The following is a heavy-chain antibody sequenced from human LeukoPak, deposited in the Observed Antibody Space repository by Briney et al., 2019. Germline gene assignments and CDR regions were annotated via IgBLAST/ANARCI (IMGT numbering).Heavy chain of an antibody. D-gene: IGHD2-8*02. V-gene: IGHV3-30-3*01. Sequence: QPGGSLRLSCAASGFTFSGYYMHWVRQAPGKGLEWVAYISQDGYTKTYADPVKGRFTISSDKSQTTLYLQMNSLIPEDAALYYCARDPGGTFEFWGQGTLVTVSS. J-gene: IGHJ4*02. CDR1: GFTFSGYY. CDR3: ARDPGGTFEF. CDR2: ISQDGYTK.